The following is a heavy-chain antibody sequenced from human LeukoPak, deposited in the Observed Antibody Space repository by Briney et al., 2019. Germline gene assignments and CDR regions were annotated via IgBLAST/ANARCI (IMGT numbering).Heavy chain of an antibody. CDR3: ASASTYSDGYFDPVYYYYGMDV. Sequence: GASVKVSCKASGYTFTRYDINWVRQATGQALEWMGWMNPNSGNTGFAQKFQGRVPMTRNTSISTAYMELSSLRSEDTAVYYCASASTYSDGYFDPVYYYYGMDVWGQGTTVTVSS. V-gene: IGHV1-8*01. D-gene: IGHD5-18*01. CDR1: GYTFTRYD. CDR2: MNPNSGNT. J-gene: IGHJ6*02.